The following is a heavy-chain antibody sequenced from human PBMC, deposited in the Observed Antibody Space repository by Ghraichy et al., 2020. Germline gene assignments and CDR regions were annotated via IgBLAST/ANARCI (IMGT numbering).Heavy chain of an antibody. D-gene: IGHD4-17*01. CDR2: IIPIFGTA. V-gene: IGHV1-69*13. CDR3: ARVGTYGPLGRHSGNYYYYYMDV. J-gene: IGHJ6*03. Sequence: SVKVSCKASGGTFSSYAISWVRQAPGQGLEWMGGIIPIFGTANYAQKFQGRVTITADESTSTAYMELSSLRSEDTAVYYCARVGTYGPLGRHSGNYYYYYMDVWGKGTTVTVSS. CDR1: GGTFSSYA.